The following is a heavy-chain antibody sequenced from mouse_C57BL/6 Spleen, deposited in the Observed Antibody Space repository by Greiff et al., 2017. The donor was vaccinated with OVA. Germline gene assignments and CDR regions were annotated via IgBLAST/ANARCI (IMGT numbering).Heavy chain of an antibody. J-gene: IGHJ4*01. V-gene: IGHV1-81*01. CDR2: IYPRSGNT. CDR1: GYTFTSYG. Sequence: VQLQQSGAELARPGASVKLSCKASGYTFTSYGISWVKQRTGQGLEWIGEIYPRSGNTYYNEKFKGKATLTADKSYSPAYMELRSLTSEDSADYFCAKGNSNEAMAYWGQGTSVTVSS. D-gene: IGHD2-5*01. CDR3: AKGNSNEAMAY.